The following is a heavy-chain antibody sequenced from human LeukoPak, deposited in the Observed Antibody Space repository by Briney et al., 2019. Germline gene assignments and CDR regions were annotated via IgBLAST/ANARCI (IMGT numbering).Heavy chain of an antibody. Sequence: GESLKISRKGSGYSFTSYWNGWGRQMPGKGLEWMGIIYPGDSDTRYSPSFQGQVTISADNSISTAYLQWSSLKASDTAMYYCARQYQLLQSSYYFDYWGQGTLVTVSS. J-gene: IGHJ4*02. CDR1: GYSFTSYW. CDR3: ARQYQLLQSSYYFDY. CDR2: IYPGDSDT. D-gene: IGHD2-2*01. V-gene: IGHV5-51*01.